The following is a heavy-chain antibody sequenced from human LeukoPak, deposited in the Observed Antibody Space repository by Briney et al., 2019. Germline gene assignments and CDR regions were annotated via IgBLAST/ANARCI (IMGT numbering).Heavy chain of an antibody. J-gene: IGHJ4*02. V-gene: IGHV4-59*01. CDR3: VRDRELNY. D-gene: IGHD1-26*01. CDR2: IYNSGST. Sequence: PGGSLRLSCAASGFTFSSYGMHWVRQAPGKGLEWIGYIYNSGSTIYNPSLKSRATISVDTSKNQFSLRLSSVTAVDTAVYYCVRDRELNYWGQGTLVTVSS. CDR1: GFTFSSYG.